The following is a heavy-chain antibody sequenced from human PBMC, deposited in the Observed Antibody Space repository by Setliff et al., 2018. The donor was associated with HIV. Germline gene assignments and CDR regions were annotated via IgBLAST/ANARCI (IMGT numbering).Heavy chain of an antibody. CDR1: GASISTYY. CDR3: MRGRSITIFGVAYFDF. CDR2: VYHSGTT. J-gene: IGHJ4*02. Sequence: SETLSLTCTVSGASISTYYWSWIRQPPGKGLEWIGSVYHSGTTYYNPSLKSRVTISVDMSNNQFSLKVTSVTAADTAVYYCMRGRSITIFGVAYFDFWGQGTQVTVSS. V-gene: IGHV4-59*08. D-gene: IGHD3-3*01.